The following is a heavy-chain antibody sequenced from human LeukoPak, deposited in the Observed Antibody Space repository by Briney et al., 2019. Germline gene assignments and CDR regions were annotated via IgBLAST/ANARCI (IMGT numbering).Heavy chain of an antibody. D-gene: IGHD6-13*01. CDR1: GFTFNTYS. Sequence: PGGSLRLSCAASGFTFNTYSVNWVRQAPGEGLEWVSSISPTSGHIYYADSVKGRFTISRDNAQSSLYLQMSSLRAEDTAVYYCARTCAGYSMPCIQHWGQGTLVTVSS. CDR3: ARTCAGYSMPCIQH. J-gene: IGHJ1*01. V-gene: IGHV3-21*01. CDR2: ISPTSGHI.